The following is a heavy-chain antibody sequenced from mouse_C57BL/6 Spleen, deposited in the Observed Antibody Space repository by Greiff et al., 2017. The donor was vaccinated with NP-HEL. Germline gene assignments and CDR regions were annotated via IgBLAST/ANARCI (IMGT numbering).Heavy chain of an antibody. Sequence: VKLVESGAELVKPGASVKMSCKASGYTFTSYWITWVKQRPGQGLEWIGDIYPGSGSTNYNEKFKSKATLTVDTSSSTAYMQLSSLTSEDSAVYYCARGGYYGRRFDYWGQGTTLTVSS. D-gene: IGHD1-1*01. J-gene: IGHJ2*01. V-gene: IGHV1-55*01. CDR2: IYPGSGST. CDR1: GYTFTSYW. CDR3: ARGGYYGRRFDY.